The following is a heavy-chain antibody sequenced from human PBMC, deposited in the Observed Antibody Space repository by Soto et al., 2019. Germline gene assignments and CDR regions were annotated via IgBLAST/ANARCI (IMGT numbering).Heavy chain of an antibody. D-gene: IGHD5-12*01. J-gene: IGHJ4*02. V-gene: IGHV1-69*01. CDR2: IIPIIGTA. Sequence: QVQLVQSGAEVKKPGSSVKVSCKASGGTFNNYAISWVRQAPGQGLEWMGGIIPIIGTADYAHKFQGRLAISADESTGTTFMELSSLRSEDTALDYCPRGGEDVVATSAVDYWGQGTLVTVSS. CDR1: GGTFNNYA. CDR3: PRGGEDVVATSAVDY.